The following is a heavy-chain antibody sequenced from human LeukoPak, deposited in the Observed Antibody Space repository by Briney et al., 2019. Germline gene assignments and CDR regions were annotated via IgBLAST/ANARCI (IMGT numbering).Heavy chain of an antibody. V-gene: IGHV4-61*01. D-gene: IGHD1-26*01. J-gene: IGHJ6*03. CDR3: ARDRRIVGYYYMDV. CDR2: IYYSGST. Sequence: PSQTLSLTCTVSGGSISSGSYYWSWIRQPPGKGLEWIGYIYYSGSTNYNPSLKSRVTISVDTSKNQFSLKLSSVTAADTAVYYCARDRRIVGYYYMDVWGKGTTVTVSS. CDR1: GGSISSGSYY.